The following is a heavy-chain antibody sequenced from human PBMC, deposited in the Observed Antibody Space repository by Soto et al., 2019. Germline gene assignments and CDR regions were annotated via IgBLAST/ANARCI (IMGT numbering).Heavy chain of an antibody. CDR2: INAGNGNT. J-gene: IGHJ4*02. Sequence: ASVKVSCKASGYTFTSYAMHWVRQAPGQRLEWMGWINAGNGNTKYSQKFQGRVTMTTDTSTSTAYMELRSLRSDDTAVYYCARCEAPYYYDSSGYYYWDYWGQGTLVTVSS. D-gene: IGHD3-22*01. V-gene: IGHV1-3*01. CDR1: GYTFTSYA. CDR3: ARCEAPYYYDSSGYYYWDY.